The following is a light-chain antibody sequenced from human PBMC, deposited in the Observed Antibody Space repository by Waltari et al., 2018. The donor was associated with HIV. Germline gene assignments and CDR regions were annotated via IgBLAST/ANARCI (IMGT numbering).Light chain of an antibody. Sequence: SVLTHSNSASGAPGQTVTISRYGSNTNIHSNYVYCYQHLPGTAHKPHIHRNNQRPSGVPDLFSGSKSGTSASLAISGLRSEDEADYYCAVWGDSLNSYVFGTGTEVTVL. CDR2: RNN. V-gene: IGLV1-47*01. CDR3: AVWGDSLNSYV. J-gene: IGLJ1*01. CDR1: NTNIHSNY.